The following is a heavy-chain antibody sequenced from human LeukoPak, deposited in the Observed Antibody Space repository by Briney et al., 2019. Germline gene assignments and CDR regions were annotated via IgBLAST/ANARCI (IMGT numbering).Heavy chain of an antibody. D-gene: IGHD5-18*01. CDR2: ITASGGNT. V-gene: IGHV3-23*01. J-gene: IGHJ4*02. CDR1: GFTFSSYA. CDR3: AKGNGYSYGRYYFDY. Sequence: PGGSLRLSCAASGFTFSSYAMGWVRQAPGKGLEWVSAITASGGNTYYADSVTGRFTISRDNSKNTLYLQVNSLRAEDTAVYYCAKGNGYSYGRYYFDYWGQGTLVTVSS.